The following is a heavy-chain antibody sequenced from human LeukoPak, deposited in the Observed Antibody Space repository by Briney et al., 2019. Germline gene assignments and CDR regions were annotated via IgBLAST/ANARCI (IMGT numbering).Heavy chain of an antibody. CDR1: GFIFSNYW. Sequence: GGSLRLSCAASGFIFSNYWMSWVRQAPGKGLEWVANIKQDGSEKYYVDSVKGRFTISRDNAKSSLYLQMNSLRAEDTAVYYCVRAMDVWGQGTTVTVSS. V-gene: IGHV3-7*03. CDR3: VRAMDV. J-gene: IGHJ6*02. CDR2: IKQDGSEK.